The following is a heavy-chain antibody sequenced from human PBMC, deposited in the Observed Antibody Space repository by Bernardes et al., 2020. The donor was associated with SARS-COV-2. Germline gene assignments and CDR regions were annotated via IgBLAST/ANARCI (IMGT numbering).Heavy chain of an antibody. CDR2: ISGTGGST. D-gene: IGHD3-3*01. J-gene: IGHJ4*02. Sequence: GGSLRLSCAASGFTFSDYGMSWVRQIAGKGLDWVSDISGTGGSTYYTDSLKGRFTISRDNSKSTLFLQMNGLRADDTAVYYCAKQIRFGYYAASGFDYWGLGTLVAVSS. CDR1: GFTFSDYG. V-gene: IGHV3-23*01. CDR3: AKQIRFGYYAASGFDY.